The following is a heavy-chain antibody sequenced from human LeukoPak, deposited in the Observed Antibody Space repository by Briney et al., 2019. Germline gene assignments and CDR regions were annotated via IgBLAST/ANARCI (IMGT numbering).Heavy chain of an antibody. J-gene: IGHJ5*02. Sequence: GASVKVSCKASGYSFTDYYMHWVRQAPGRGLEWMGWINLNNGDIKSAQKFQGRVTMTRDTSITTVYMEVSWLTSDDTAIYYCARVDGLHGGPYLSGPWGEGTLVTVSS. CDR3: ARVDGLHGGPYLSGP. D-gene: IGHD3-16*01. CDR1: GYSFTDYY. V-gene: IGHV1-2*02. CDR2: INLNNGDI.